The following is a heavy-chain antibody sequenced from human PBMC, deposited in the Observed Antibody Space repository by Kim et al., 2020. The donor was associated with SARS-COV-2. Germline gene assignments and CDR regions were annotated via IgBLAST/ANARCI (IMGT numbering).Heavy chain of an antibody. V-gene: IGHV3-11*05. CDR3: ARDCMTLGGSLDY. CDR1: GLTFRRYW. J-gene: IGHJ4*02. CDR2: ISSSSSYT. D-gene: IGHD3-16*01. Sequence: GGSLRLSCAASGLTFRRYWMSWVRQTPGKGLEWVSYISSSSSYTNYADSVKGRFTISRDNAKNSLYLQMNSLRAEDTAVYYCARDCMTLGGSLDYWGQGTLVTVSS.